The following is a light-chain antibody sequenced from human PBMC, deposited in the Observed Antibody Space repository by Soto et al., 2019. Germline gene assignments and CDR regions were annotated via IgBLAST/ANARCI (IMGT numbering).Light chain of an antibody. CDR2: GSS. CDR3: QQYGSSPRA. J-gene: IGKJ1*01. V-gene: IGKV3-20*01. Sequence: EVVLTQSPGTLSLSPGERATLSCRASQSVSATYIAWYQQKSGQAPRLLLYGSSSRATGVADRFSGSGSGTEFTPTIDRLEPEDFATYYCQQYGSSPRAFGQGTKVEVK. CDR1: QSVSATY.